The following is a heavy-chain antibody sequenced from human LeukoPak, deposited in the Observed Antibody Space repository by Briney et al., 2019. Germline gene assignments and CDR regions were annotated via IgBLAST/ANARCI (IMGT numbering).Heavy chain of an antibody. CDR3: ARGSLRLWLLLRSFYFDY. J-gene: IGHJ4*02. D-gene: IGHD5-18*01. CDR1: GGSFSGYY. V-gene: IGHV4-34*01. CDR2: INHSGST. Sequence: SETLSLTCAVYGGSFSGYYWSWIRQPPGKGLEWIGEINHSGSTNYNPSLKSRVTISVDTSKNQFSLKLSSVTAADTAVYYCARGSLRLWLLLRSFYFDYWGQGTLVTVSS.